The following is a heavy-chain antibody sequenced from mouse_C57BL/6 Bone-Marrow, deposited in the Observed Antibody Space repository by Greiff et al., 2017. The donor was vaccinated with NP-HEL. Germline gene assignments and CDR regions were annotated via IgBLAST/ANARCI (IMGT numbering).Heavy chain of an antibody. CDR3: ARGGLLLFAY. J-gene: IGHJ3*01. CDR2: ISSGSSTI. Sequence: EVHLVASGGGFVKPGGSLKLSCAASGFTFSDYGMHWGRQAPEKGLEWVAYISSGSSTISYADTVKGRFTISRDNAKNTLFLQMTSLRSEDTAMYYCARGGLLLFAYWGQGTLVTVSA. CDR1: GFTFSDYG. D-gene: IGHD1-1*01. V-gene: IGHV5-17*01.